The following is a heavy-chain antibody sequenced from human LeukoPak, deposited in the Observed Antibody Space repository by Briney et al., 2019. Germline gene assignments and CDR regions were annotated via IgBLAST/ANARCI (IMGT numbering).Heavy chain of an antibody. CDR2: INPSGGST. Sequence: GASVKVSCKASGYTFTSYYMHWVRQAPGQGLEWMGIINPSGGSTSYAQKFQGRVTMTRDTSTSTVYMELSSLRSEDTAVYYCARDLNAIVPAAKPLGGAFDIWGQGTMVTVSS. J-gene: IGHJ3*02. CDR3: ARDLNAIVPAAKPLGGAFDI. CDR1: GYTFTSYY. V-gene: IGHV1-46*01. D-gene: IGHD2-2*02.